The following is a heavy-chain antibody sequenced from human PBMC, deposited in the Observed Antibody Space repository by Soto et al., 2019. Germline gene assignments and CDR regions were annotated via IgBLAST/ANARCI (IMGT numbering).Heavy chain of an antibody. V-gene: IGHV3-30-3*01. CDR1: GFTFSSYA. CDR2: ISYDGSNK. Sequence: QVQLVESGGGVVQPGRSLRLSCAASGFTFSSYAMHWVRQAPGKGLEWVAVISYDGSNKYYADSVKGRFTISRDNSKNTLYLQMNSLRAEDTAVYYCARAAAAGTLFYYYYYGMDVWGQGTTVTVSS. D-gene: IGHD6-13*01. J-gene: IGHJ6*02. CDR3: ARAAAAGTLFYYYYYGMDV.